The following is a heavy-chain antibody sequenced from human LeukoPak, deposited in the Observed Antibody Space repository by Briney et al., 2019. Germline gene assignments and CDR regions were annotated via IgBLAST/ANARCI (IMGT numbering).Heavy chain of an antibody. J-gene: IGHJ4*02. V-gene: IGHV4-59*01. CDR2: FYNRGTT. CDR1: GGSISGYY. Sequence: PSETLSLTCTVSGGSISGYYWGWIRQPPGKGLEWMGYFYNRGTTNYNPSLKSRITMSVDTSKNQFSLKLSSVTAADTAVYYCARGPYDSSGYYYVWGQGTLVTVSS. CDR3: ARGPYDSSGYYYV. D-gene: IGHD3-22*01.